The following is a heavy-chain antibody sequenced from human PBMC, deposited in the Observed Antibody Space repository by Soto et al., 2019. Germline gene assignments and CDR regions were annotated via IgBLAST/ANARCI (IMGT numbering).Heavy chain of an antibody. V-gene: IGHV1-46*01. J-gene: IGHJ3*02. CDR3: ARDPGGSGSYYRSGAFDI. Sequence: GASVKVSCKASGYTFTSYYMHWVRQAPGQGLEWMGIINPSGGSTSYAQKFQGRVTMTRDTSTSTVYMELSSLRSEDTAVYYCARDPGGSGSYYRSGAFDIWGQGTMVTVSS. CDR1: GYTFTSYY. D-gene: IGHD1-26*01. CDR2: INPSGGST.